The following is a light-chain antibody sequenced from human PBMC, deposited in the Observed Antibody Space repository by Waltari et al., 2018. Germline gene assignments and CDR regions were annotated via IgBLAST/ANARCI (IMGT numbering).Light chain of an antibody. Sequence: EIVMTQSPVTMSVSPGEGVTLSCTASESVGTDVAWYRHKPGQPPRLLIYYATARATGVPARIRGSGSGTDFTLTISSLEPEDFAFYYCQQSRQWPRRTFGQGTKLEI. CDR2: YAT. CDR3: QQSRQWPRRT. V-gene: IGKV3D-15*01. CDR1: ESVGTD. J-gene: IGKJ2*01.